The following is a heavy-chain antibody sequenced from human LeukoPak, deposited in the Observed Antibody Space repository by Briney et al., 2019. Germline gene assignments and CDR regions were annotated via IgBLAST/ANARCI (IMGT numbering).Heavy chain of an antibody. CDR1: GSTFSGHS. Sequence: GGSLRLSCAASGSTFSGHSMTWVRQTPGKGLEWVSVIFGNGVKTYYADSLKGRFTISRDNSKSTLYLQMNSLRADDTAVYYCARVGDWSNYFGMDAWGQGTTVSVSS. J-gene: IGHJ6*02. D-gene: IGHD3-16*01. CDR2: IFGNGVKT. CDR3: ARVGDWSNYFGMDA. V-gene: IGHV3-23*01.